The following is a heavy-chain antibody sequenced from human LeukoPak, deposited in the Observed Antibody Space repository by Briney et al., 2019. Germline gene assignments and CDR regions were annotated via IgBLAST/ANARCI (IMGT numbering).Heavy chain of an antibody. V-gene: IGHV3-43*02. CDR2: ISGDGGST. CDR1: GFTFDDYA. CDR3: AKSTSNYYYYYYMDA. J-gene: IGHJ6*03. Sequence: GGSLRLSCAASGFTFDDYAMHWVRQAPGKGVEWVSLISGDGGSTYYADSVKGRFTISRDNSKNSLYLQMNSLRTEDTALYYCAKSTSNYYYYYYMDAWGKGTTVTVSS.